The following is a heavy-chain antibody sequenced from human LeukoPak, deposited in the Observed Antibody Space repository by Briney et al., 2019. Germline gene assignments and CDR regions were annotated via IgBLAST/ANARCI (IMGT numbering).Heavy chain of an antibody. CDR2: ISAYNGNT. Sequence: ASVKVSCKPSGYTFTNYGFTWVRQAPGQGLEWMGWISAYNGNTNYARKFQGRVTMTTDTSTSTAYMELSSLRSEDTAVYYCAADRYDSSGYYHFDYWGQGTLVTVSS. V-gene: IGHV1-18*01. CDR3: AADRYDSSGYYHFDY. J-gene: IGHJ4*02. D-gene: IGHD3-22*01. CDR1: GYTFTNYG.